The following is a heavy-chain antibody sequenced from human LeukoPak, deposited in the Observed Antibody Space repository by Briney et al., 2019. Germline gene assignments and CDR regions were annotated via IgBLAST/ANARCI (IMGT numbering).Heavy chain of an antibody. CDR1: GGSFSGYY. V-gene: IGHV4-34*01. J-gene: IGHJ6*03. CDR2: INHSGST. CDR3: ARDNIVVVPAARYYMDV. D-gene: IGHD2-2*01. Sequence: MPSETLSLTCAVYGGSFSGYYWSWIRQPPGKGLEWIGEINHSGSTNYNPSLKSRVTISVYTSKNQFSLKLSSVTAAGTAVYYCARDNIVVVPAARYYMDVWGKGTTVTVSS.